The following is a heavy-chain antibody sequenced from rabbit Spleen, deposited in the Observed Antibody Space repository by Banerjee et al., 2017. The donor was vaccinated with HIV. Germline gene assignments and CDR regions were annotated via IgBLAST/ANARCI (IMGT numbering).Heavy chain of an antibody. CDR1: RFDFSTYS. J-gene: IGHJ6*01. CDR2: IVPIFGVT. CDR3: ARDLTGVIGWNFGW. D-gene: IGHD4-1*01. V-gene: IGHV1S40*01. Sequence: QSLEESGGGLVQPGGSLKLSCKASRFDFSTYSMSWVRQAPGKGLEWIGYIVPIFGVTYYANWAKGRFTFSKTSSTTVTLQVTSLTAADTATYFCARDLTGVIGWNFGWWGPGTLVTVS.